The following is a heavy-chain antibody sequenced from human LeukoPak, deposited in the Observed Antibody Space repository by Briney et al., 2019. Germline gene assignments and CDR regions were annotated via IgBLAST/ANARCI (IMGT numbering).Heavy chain of an antibody. CDR2: IKQDGSEK. Sequence: GGSLRLSCAASGFTFSNAWMSWVRQAPGKGLEWVANIKQDGSEKYYVDSVKGRFTISRDNAKNSLYLQMNSLRVEDTAVYYCARDPYSGNYGDYYYYYMDVWGEGTTVTISS. D-gene: IGHD1-26*01. J-gene: IGHJ6*03. CDR3: ARDPYSGNYGDYYYYYMDV. CDR1: GFTFSNAW. V-gene: IGHV3-7*01.